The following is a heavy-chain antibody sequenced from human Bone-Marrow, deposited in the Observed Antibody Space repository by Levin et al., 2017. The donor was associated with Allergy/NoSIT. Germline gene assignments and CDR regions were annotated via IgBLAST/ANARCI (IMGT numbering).Heavy chain of an antibody. CDR2: IGGSGGNI. J-gene: IGHJ5*02. Sequence: GGSLRLSCAASGFTFSDYYMSWIRQAPGKGLEWVSYIGGSGGNIYYADSVKGRFTISRDNAKNSLYLQMNSLRAEDTAVYYCARLGYCSTTSCKGDWFDPWGQGTLVTVSS. V-gene: IGHV3-11*01. CDR3: ARLGYCSTTSCKGDWFDP. CDR1: GFTFSDYY. D-gene: IGHD2-2*01.